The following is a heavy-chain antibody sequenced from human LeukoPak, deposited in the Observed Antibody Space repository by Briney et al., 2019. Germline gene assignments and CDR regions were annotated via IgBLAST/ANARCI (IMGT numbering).Heavy chain of an antibody. CDR2: IYYSGST. CDR1: GDSISSADYY. CDR3: ARGRYYDFWSGYCTSLYFDY. V-gene: IGHV4-30-4*08. J-gene: IGHJ4*02. Sequence: PSETLSLTCTVSGDSISSADYYWNWIRQYPGRGLEWIGYIYYSGSTYYNPSLKSRVTISVDRSKNQFSLKLSSVTAADTAVYYCARGRYYDFWSGYCTSLYFDYWGQGTLVTVSS. D-gene: IGHD3-3*01.